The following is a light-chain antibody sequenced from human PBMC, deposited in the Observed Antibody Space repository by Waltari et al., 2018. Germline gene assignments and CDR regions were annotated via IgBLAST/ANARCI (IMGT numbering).Light chain of an antibody. CDR2: GVN. CDR1: SSDIGDFNY. CDR3: SSYTDTNTLHVV. J-gene: IGLJ2*01. V-gene: IGLV2-14*03. Sequence: SALTQPASVSGSPGQSITISCTGTSSDIGDFNYISWYQQHPGEGPKLIIYGVNKRPSGVSNRFSCSKSGNTASLTISGLQADDEAEYFCSSYTDTNTLHVVFGGGTKLSVL.